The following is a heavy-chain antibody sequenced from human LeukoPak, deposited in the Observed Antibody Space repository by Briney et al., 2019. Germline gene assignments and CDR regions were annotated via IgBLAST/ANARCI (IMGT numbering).Heavy chain of an antibody. V-gene: IGHV4-39*07. CDR3: ARGACSGGSCYSGYYYYMDV. CDR1: GGSISSSSYY. CDR2: IYYSGST. D-gene: IGHD2-15*01. Sequence: PSETLSLTCTVSGGSISSSSYYWGWIRQPPGKGLEWIGSIYYSGSTYYNPSLKSRVAISVDTSKNQFSLNLSSVTAADTAVYYCARGACSGGSCYSGYYYYMDVWGKGTTVTVSS. J-gene: IGHJ6*03.